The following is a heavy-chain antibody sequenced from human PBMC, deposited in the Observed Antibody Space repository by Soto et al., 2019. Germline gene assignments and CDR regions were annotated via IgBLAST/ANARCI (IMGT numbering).Heavy chain of an antibody. D-gene: IGHD5-12*01. CDR2: SYSGGST. CDR3: ARARDGYNFLYEPT. Sequence: HPVGSLRLSCVASGFTVSNNYMSWVRQAPGKGLEWVSVSYSGGSTDYADSVKGRFTISRDNSKNTLYLQMNSLRADDTAVYYCARARDGYNFLYEPTWGQGTLVTVSS. V-gene: IGHV3-53*01. CDR1: GFTVSNNY. J-gene: IGHJ4*02.